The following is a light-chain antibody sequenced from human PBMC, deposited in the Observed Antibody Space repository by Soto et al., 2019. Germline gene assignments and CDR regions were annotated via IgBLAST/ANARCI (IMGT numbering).Light chain of an antibody. J-gene: IGKJ4*01. CDR1: QGINNW. V-gene: IGKV1D-12*01. CDR3: QPATSFPLT. CDR2: TTS. Sequence: DIQMTQSPSSVSASVGDRVTITCRASQGINNWLAWYQQKPGKAPKLLLYTTSSLQSGVPSRFSRSGSGTDFALTISSLQPEDFATYYCQPATSFPLTFGGGTTVEIK.